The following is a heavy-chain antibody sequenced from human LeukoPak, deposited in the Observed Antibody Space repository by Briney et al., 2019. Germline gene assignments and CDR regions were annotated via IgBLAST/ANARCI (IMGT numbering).Heavy chain of an antibody. CDR3: ARRESGGAFDI. V-gene: IGHV5-51*01. J-gene: IGHJ3*02. D-gene: IGHD3-10*01. CDR2: IYPGDSDT. Sequence: GESLKISCKGSGYSFTTYWIGWVRQMPGKGLEWMGLIYPGDSDTKYSPSFQGHVTISADKSIDTVYLQWNNLKASDTAMYYWARRESGGAFDIWGQGTMVTVSS. CDR1: GYSFTTYW.